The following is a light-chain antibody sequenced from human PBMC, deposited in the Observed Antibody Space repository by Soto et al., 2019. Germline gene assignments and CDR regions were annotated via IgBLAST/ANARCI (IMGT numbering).Light chain of an antibody. V-gene: IGKV3-15*01. CDR2: DSS. CDR3: QQYNNWPRT. Sequence: EIVLTQSPATLSVSPGERVTLSCGASETVRGNLAWYQQRPGQSPILLIYDSSTRATGIPARFGGSGAGTEFTLTISSLQSADFAMYYCQQYNNWPRTFGQGTKVDIK. J-gene: IGKJ1*01. CDR1: ETVRGN.